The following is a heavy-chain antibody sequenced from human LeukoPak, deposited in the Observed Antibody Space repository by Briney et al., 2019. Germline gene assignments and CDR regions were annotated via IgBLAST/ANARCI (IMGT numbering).Heavy chain of an antibody. V-gene: IGHV1-18*01. CDR3: ARVDPITIFGVVTFQVDY. Sequence: GASVKVSCKASGYTFTSYGISWVRQAPGQGLEWMGWISAYNGNTNYAQKLQGRVTMTTDTSTSTAYTELRSLRSDDTAVYYCARVDPITIFGVVTFQVDYWGQGTLVTVSS. J-gene: IGHJ4*02. CDR2: ISAYNGNT. CDR1: GYTFTSYG. D-gene: IGHD3-3*01.